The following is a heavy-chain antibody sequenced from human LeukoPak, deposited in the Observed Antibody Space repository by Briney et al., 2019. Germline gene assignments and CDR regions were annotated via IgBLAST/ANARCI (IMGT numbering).Heavy chain of an antibody. CDR3: ARESITIFGVVIHENWFDP. V-gene: IGHV1-69*01. J-gene: IGHJ5*02. CDR1: GGTFSSYA. Sequence: GSSVKVSCKASGGTFSSYAISWERQAPGQGLEWMGGIIPIFGTANYAQKFQGRVTITADESTSTAYMELSSLRSEDTAVYYCARESITIFGVVIHENWFDPWGQGTLVTVSS. CDR2: IIPIFGTA. D-gene: IGHD3-3*01.